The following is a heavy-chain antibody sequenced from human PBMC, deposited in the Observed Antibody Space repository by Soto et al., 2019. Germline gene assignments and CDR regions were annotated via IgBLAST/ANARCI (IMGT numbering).Heavy chain of an antibody. CDR1: GGSISSGDYY. D-gene: IGHD3-3*01. CDR2: IYYSGST. CDR3: ARAGLEWSYNWFDP. J-gene: IGHJ5*02. V-gene: IGHV4-30-4*01. Sequence: QVQLQESGPGLVKPSQTLSLTCTVSGGSISSGDYYWSWIRQPPGKGLEWIGYIYYSGSTYYNPSPTRRVTISVDTSKNQFSLKLSSVTAADTAVYYCARAGLEWSYNWFDPWGQGTLVTVSS.